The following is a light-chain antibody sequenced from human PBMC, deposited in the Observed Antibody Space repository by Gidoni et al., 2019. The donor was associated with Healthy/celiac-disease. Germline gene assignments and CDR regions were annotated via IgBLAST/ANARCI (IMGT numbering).Light chain of an antibody. CDR3: NSRDSSGNHDVV. CDR1: SLRSYY. CDR2: GKN. Sequence: SSELTQAPAVSVALGQTVRIPCQGDSLRSYYVSWYQQKPGQAPVLVIYGKNNRPSGIPDRFSGSSSGNTASLTITGAQAEDEADYYCNSRDSSGNHDVVFGGGTKLTVL. J-gene: IGLJ2*01. V-gene: IGLV3-19*01.